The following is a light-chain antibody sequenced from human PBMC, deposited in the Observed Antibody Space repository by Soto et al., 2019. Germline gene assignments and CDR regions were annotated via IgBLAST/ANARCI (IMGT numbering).Light chain of an antibody. CDR2: GSS. J-gene: IGKJ5*01. V-gene: IGKV3-15*01. Sequence: ILLTQSPATLRVSPGERATLSCRASQSVGSNLAWFQQKPGQAPRLLIYGSSTRATGVPARFSGSGSGADFTLTISNLQSEDFAVYYCQQYTNWPPITFGQGTRLEIK. CDR1: QSVGSN. CDR3: QQYTNWPPIT.